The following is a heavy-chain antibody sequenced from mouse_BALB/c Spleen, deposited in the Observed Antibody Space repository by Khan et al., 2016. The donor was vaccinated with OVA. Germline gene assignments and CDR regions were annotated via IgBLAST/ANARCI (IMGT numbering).Heavy chain of an antibody. CDR2: INTNTGEP. Sequence: QIQLVQSGPELKKPGETVKISCKASGYTFTKNGMNWVKQAPGKGLKWMGWINTNTGEPTYAEEFKGRFAFSLETSASTAYLQINNLQNEDTGTYFCARSRWLLPAMDYWGQGTSVTVSS. V-gene: IGHV9-3*02. D-gene: IGHD2-3*01. CDR1: GYTFTKNG. J-gene: IGHJ4*01. CDR3: ARSRWLLPAMDY.